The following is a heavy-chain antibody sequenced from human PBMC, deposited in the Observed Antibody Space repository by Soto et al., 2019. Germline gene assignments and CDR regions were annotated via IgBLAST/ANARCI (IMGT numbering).Heavy chain of an antibody. CDR3: AKHIGTLTGTSDY. CDR1: GFTFSSYG. V-gene: IGHV3-23*04. J-gene: IGHJ4*02. D-gene: IGHD4-17*01. CDR2: ISGSGATT. Sequence: EVQLVESGGGLVQPGGSLRLSCAASGFTFSSYGMSWVRQAPGKGLQWVSVISGSGATTYYADSVKGRFTVSRDNSKNTLYLQMNSLTAEDTAVYYCAKHIGTLTGTSDYWGQGTLVTVSS.